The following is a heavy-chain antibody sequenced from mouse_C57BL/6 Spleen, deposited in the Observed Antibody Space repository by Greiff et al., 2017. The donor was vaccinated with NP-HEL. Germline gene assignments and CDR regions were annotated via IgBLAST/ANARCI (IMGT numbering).Heavy chain of an antibody. CDR1: GFTFSDYG. CDR3: ARNYGYEQDYFDY. CDR2: ISSGSSTI. J-gene: IGHJ2*01. Sequence: EVMLVESGGGLVKPGGSLKLSCAASGFTFSDYGMHWVRQAPEKGLEWVAYISSGSSTIYYADTVKGRFTISRDNAKNTLFLQMTSLRSEDTAMYYCARNYGYEQDYFDYWGQGTTLTVSS. V-gene: IGHV5-17*01. D-gene: IGHD2-2*01.